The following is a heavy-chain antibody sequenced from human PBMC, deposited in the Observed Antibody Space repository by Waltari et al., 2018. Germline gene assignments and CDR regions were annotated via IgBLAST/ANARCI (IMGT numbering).Heavy chain of an antibody. J-gene: IGHJ4*02. CDR3: ARGLGVPWLDY. D-gene: IGHD3-9*01. CDR1: GGSFSGYY. Sequence: QVQLQQWGAGLLKPSETLSLTCAVYGGSFSGYYWSWIRQPPGKGLEWIGEINHSGSTNYNPSLKSRVTISVDTSKNQFSLKLSSVTAADTAVYYCARGLGVPWLDYWGQGTLVTVSS. CDR2: INHSGST. V-gene: IGHV4-34*01.